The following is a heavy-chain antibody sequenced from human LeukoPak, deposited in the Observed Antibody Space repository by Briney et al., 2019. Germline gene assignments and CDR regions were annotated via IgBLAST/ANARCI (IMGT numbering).Heavy chain of an antibody. Sequence: GASVKVSCKASGYTFTGYYMHWVRQAPGQGLEWMGRINPNSGGTNYAQKLQGRVTMTTDTSTSTAYMELRSLRSDDTAVYYCARATAAGDLDAFDIWGQGTMVTVSS. CDR1: GYTFTGYY. CDR2: INPNSGGT. V-gene: IGHV1-2*06. CDR3: ARATAAGDLDAFDI. D-gene: IGHD7-27*01. J-gene: IGHJ3*02.